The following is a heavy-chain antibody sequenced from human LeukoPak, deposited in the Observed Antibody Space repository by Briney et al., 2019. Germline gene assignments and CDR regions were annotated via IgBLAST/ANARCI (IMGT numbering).Heavy chain of an antibody. CDR1: GGSISSGGYY. V-gene: IGHV4-31*03. J-gene: IGHJ4*02. CDR2: IYYSGST. D-gene: IGHD1-20*01. Sequence: SETLSLTCTVSGGSISSGGYYWSWIRQHPGKGLEWIGYIYYSGSTYYNPSLKSRVTISVDTSKNQFSLKLSSVTAAVTAVYYCARDPITGTTGFDYWGQGTLVTVSS. CDR3: ARDPITGTTGFDY.